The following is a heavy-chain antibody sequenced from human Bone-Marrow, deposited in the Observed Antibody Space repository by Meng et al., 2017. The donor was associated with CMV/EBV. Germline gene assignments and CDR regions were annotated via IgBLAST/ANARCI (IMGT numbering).Heavy chain of an antibody. CDR1: GGSISSYY. CDR2: IYYSGST. Sequence: GSLRLSCTVSGGSISSYYWSWIRQPPGKGLEWIGYIYYSGSTNYNPSLKSRVTISVDTSKNQFSLKLSSVTAADTAVYYYARAGSAMVRGGKGAIFYYYGMDVWGQGTTVTASS. V-gene: IGHV4-59*01. D-gene: IGHD3-10*01. J-gene: IGHJ6*02. CDR3: ARAGSAMVRGGKGAIFYYYGMDV.